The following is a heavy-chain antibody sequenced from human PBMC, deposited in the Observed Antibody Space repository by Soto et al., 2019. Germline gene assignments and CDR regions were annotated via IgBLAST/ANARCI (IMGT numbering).Heavy chain of an antibody. CDR1: GDSASSGDYS. Sequence: SETLSLTCAVSGDSASSGDYSWSWIRQPPGEGLELIGYIYRSAYTYYNPSLKSRVIISVDRSKNQFSLRLTSVTAADTAMYYCARGNGDYGNYYFDSWGQGILVTVSS. CDR3: ARGNGDYGNYYFDS. J-gene: IGHJ4*02. D-gene: IGHD4-17*01. V-gene: IGHV4-30-2*01. CDR2: IYRSAYT.